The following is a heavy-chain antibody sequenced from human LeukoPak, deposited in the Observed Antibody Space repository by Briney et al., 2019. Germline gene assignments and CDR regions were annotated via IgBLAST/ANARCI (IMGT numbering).Heavy chain of an antibody. CDR1: GFTFSSYG. CDR3: AKDLWGIYGSGIFDY. CDR2: ISYDGSNK. V-gene: IGHV3-30*18. J-gene: IGHJ4*02. Sequence: GGSLRLSCAASGFTFSSYGMHWVRQAPGKGLEWVAVISYDGSNKYYADSVKGRFTISRDNSKNTLYLQMNSLRAEDTAVYYCAKDLWGIYGSGIFDYWGQGTLVTVSS. D-gene: IGHD3-10*01.